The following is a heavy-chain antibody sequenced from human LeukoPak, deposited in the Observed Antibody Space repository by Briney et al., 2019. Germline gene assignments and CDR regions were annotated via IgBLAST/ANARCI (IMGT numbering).Heavy chain of an antibody. CDR1: GFTFGDYG. CDR3: SRAAGYDFILEY. CDR2: IRSEAHDTTP. Sequence: GGSLRLSCTASGFTFGDYGMSWFRQAPGKGLEWVGFIRSEAHDTTPQYGESVQGRFTISKDDSRRIAFLQMSSLKTEDTAVYYCSRAAGYDFILEYWGQGTLVTVSS. V-gene: IGHV3-49*03. J-gene: IGHJ4*02. D-gene: IGHD5-12*01.